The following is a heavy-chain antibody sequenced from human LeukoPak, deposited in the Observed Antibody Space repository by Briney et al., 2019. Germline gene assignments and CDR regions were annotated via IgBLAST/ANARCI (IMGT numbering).Heavy chain of an antibody. D-gene: IGHD5-18*01. J-gene: IGHJ4*02. V-gene: IGHV3-74*01. CDR2: INSDGSST. CDR3: ARGDVDTAMAFDY. Sequence: SGGSLRLSCAASGFTFSSYGMHWVRQAPGKGLVWVSRINSDGSSTSYADSVKGRFTISRDNSKNTLYLQMNSLRAEGTAVYYCARGDVDTAMAFDYWGQGTLVTVSS. CDR1: GFTFSSYG.